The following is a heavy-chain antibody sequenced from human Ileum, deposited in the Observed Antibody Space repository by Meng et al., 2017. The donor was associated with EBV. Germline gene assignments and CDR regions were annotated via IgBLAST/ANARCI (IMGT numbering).Heavy chain of an antibody. V-gene: IGHV6-1*02. D-gene: IGHD3-22*01. CDR1: GDTVSSNSAA. CDR3: ARDSSSSAYSPFDY. Sequence: HQPVPCLVKPPPTLSLHLSISGDTVSSNSAAWNWIRQSPSGGLEWLGRTYYRSKWYNDYAVSVKSRITITPDTSKTQFSLQLNSVTPEDTAVYYCARDSSSSAYSPFDYWGQGTLVTVSS. J-gene: IGHJ4*02. CDR2: TYYRSKWYN.